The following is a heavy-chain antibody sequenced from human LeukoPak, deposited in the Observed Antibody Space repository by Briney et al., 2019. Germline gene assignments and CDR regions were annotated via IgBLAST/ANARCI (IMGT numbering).Heavy chain of an antibody. J-gene: IGHJ6*02. CDR1: GGSISSYY. V-gene: IGHV4-59*01. CDR3: ARDRGYYYGMDV. D-gene: IGHD3-10*01. CDR2: IYYSGSS. Sequence: SETLSLTCTVSGGSISSYYWSWIRPPPGKGMEWIGYIYYSGSSNYNPSLKSRVTISVDTSKNQFSLKLSSVTAADTAVYYCARDRGYYYGMDVWGQGTTVTVSS.